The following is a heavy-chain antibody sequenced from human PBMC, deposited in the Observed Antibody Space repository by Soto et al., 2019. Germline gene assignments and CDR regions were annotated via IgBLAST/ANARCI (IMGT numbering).Heavy chain of an antibody. Sequence: QVQLVESGGGVVQPGRSLRLSCAASGFSFTTYVMHWVRQAPGKGLEWVAVISHDGSYKYYGDAVKGRFTISRDTSKNAVYLEMNSLRPEDTAVYSCAKGLLAILGTTLPRYAFNIWGQGTMGTVSS. CDR3: AKGLLAILGTTLPRYAFNI. D-gene: IGHD1-26*01. CDR2: ISHDGSYK. J-gene: IGHJ3*02. CDR1: GFSFTTYV. V-gene: IGHV3-30*18.